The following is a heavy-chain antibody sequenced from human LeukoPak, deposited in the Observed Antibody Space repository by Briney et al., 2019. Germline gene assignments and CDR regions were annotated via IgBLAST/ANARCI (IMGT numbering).Heavy chain of an antibody. V-gene: IGHV3-74*01. CDR2: INSGRSNT. D-gene: IGHD6-6*01. CDR3: SCQYT. Sequence: SGGSLTLSCAASGFTFSSYWMHGLRQAPGKGLVGVSRINSGRSNTKYADSVKGRFTISRDDAKATLYLHMNSLRAKDTAVDYCSCQYTWGQGTRVTVSA. CDR1: GFTFSSYW. J-gene: IGHJ4*02.